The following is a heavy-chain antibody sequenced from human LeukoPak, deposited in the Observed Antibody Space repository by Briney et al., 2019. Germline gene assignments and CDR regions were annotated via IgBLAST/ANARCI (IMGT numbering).Heavy chain of an antibody. V-gene: IGHV3-23*01. CDR3: AKESGAYYDFWSGYYNYGYYFDY. J-gene: IGHJ4*02. Sequence: GGSLRLSCAASGFTFSSYAMSWVRQAPGKGLEWVSAISGSGGSTYYADSVKGRFTISRDNSKNTLYLQMNSLRAEDTAVYYCAKESGAYYDFWSGYYNYGYYFDYWGQGTLVTVSS. CDR2: ISGSGGST. CDR1: GFTFSSYA. D-gene: IGHD3-3*01.